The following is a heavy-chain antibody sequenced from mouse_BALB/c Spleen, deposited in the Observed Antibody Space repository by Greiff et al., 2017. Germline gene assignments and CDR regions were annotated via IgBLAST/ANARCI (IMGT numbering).Heavy chain of an antibody. Sequence: EVQLVESGPGLVKPSQSLSLTCTVTGYSITSDYAWNWIRQFPGNNLEWMGYISYSGSTSYNPSLKSRISFTRDTSKNQVFLQLNSVTTEDTATYYCARWVDGYYGYWGQGTTLTVSS. CDR1: GYSITSDYA. D-gene: IGHD2-3*01. CDR2: ISYSGST. CDR3: ARWVDGYYGY. V-gene: IGHV3-2*02. J-gene: IGHJ2*01.